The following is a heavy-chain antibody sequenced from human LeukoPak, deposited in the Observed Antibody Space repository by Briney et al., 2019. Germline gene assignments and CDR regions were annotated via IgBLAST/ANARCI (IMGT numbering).Heavy chain of an antibody. CDR1: GFTFDDYA. V-gene: IGHV3-30*04. J-gene: IGHJ4*02. Sequence: GGSLRLSCAASGFTFDDYAMHWVRQAPGKGLEWVAVISYDGSNKYYADSVKGRFTISRDNSKNTLYLQMNSLRAEDTAVYYCARDPLGDSTYYFDYWGQGTLVTVSS. D-gene: IGHD2-21*01. CDR2: ISYDGSNK. CDR3: ARDPLGDSTYYFDY.